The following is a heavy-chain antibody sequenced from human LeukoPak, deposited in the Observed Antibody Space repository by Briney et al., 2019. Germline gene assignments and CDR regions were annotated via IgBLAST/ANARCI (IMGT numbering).Heavy chain of an antibody. CDR1: GGSFSGYY. V-gene: IGHV3-11*04. CDR2: ISSSSSTI. CDR3: ASGSGGP. D-gene: IGHD1-14*01. Sequence: LSLTCAVYGGSFSGYYWSWIRQPPGKGLEWVSYISSSSSTIYYADSVKGRFTISRDNAKNSLYLQMNSLRDEDTAVYYCASGSGGPWGQGTLVTVSS. J-gene: IGHJ5*02.